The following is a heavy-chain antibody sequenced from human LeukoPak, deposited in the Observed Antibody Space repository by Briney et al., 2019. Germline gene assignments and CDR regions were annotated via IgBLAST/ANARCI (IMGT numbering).Heavy chain of an antibody. J-gene: IGHJ5*02. D-gene: IGHD3-10*01. CDR2: IHYTGST. V-gene: IGHV4-59*01. CDR1: GGSISSYY. CDR3: ARGGYYGSGNDFRFDP. Sequence: SETLSLTCTVSGGSISSYYWSWIRQSPGKGLECIGYIHYTGSTNYNPSLKSRVTISVETSKNQFSLKLKSVTAADTAVYYCARGGYYGSGNDFRFDPWGQGALVTVSS.